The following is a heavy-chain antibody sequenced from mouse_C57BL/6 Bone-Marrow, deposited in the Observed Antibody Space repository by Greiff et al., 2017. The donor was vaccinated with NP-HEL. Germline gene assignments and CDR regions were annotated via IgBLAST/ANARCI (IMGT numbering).Heavy chain of an antibody. CDR3: ARRRGDDGYYLYYFDY. Sequence: QVQLQQSGAELARPGASVKLSCKASGYTFTSYGISWVKQSTGQGLEWIGEIYPRSGNTYYNEKFKGKATLTADKPYSTAYMELRSLTSEDAAVYFCARRRGDDGYYLYYFDYWGQGTTLTVSS. CDR1: GYTFTSYG. J-gene: IGHJ2*01. V-gene: IGHV1-81*01. CDR2: IYPRSGNT. D-gene: IGHD2-3*01.